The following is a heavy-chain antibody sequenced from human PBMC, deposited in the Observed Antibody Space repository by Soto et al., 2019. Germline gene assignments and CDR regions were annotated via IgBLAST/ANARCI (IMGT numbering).Heavy chain of an antibody. Sequence: PGGSLILSCAASGFTFSSYAMHWVRQAPGKGLEWVAVISYDGSNKYYADSVKGRFAISRDNSKNTLYLQMNSLRAEDTAVYYCAKSWTAMVSWLDYWGQGTLVTVSS. D-gene: IGHD5-18*01. J-gene: IGHJ4*02. CDR1: GFTFSSYA. CDR2: ISYDGSNK. CDR3: AKSWTAMVSWLDY. V-gene: IGHV3-30-3*02.